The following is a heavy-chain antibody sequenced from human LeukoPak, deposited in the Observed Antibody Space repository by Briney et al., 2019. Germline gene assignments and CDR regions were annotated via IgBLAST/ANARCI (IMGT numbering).Heavy chain of an antibody. V-gene: IGHV4-4*07. J-gene: IGHJ4*02. Sequence: PSETLSLTCTVSGGSISSYYWSWIRQPAGKGLEWIGRLYTSGGTNYNPSLKSRVTMSVDTSKNQFSLKLSSVTAADTAVYYCARSTPGISYYYFDYWGQGTLVTVSS. CDR2: LYTSGGT. CDR1: GGSISSYY. D-gene: IGHD1-1*01. CDR3: ARSTPGISYYYFDY.